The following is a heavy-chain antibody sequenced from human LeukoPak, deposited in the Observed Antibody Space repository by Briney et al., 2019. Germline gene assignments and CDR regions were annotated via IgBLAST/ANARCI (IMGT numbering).Heavy chain of an antibody. V-gene: IGHV1-18*01. D-gene: IGHD6-13*01. CDR3: ARDPAGVAAAVRVGAFDI. J-gene: IGHJ3*02. CDR2: ISAYNGNT. CDR1: GYTFTSYG. Sequence: ASVKVSCKASGYTFTSYGISWVRQAPGQGLEWMGWISAYNGNTNYAQKLQGRVTMTTDTSTSTAYMELRSLRSDDTAVYYCARDPAGVAAAVRVGAFDIWGQGTMVTVSP.